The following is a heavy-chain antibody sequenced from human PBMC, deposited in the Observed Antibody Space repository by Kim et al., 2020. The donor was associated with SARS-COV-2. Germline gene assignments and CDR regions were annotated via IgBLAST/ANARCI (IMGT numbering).Heavy chain of an antibody. Sequence: SETLSLTCAVSGGSISSSNWWSWVRQPPGKGLEWIGEIYHSGSTNYNPSLKSRVTISVDKSKNQFSLKLSSVTAADTAVYYCASPTQPEWLEPSPNDAFDIWGQGTMVTVSS. CDR1: GGSISSSNW. CDR2: IYHSGST. D-gene: IGHD6-19*01. V-gene: IGHV4-4*02. J-gene: IGHJ3*02. CDR3: ASPTQPEWLEPSPNDAFDI.